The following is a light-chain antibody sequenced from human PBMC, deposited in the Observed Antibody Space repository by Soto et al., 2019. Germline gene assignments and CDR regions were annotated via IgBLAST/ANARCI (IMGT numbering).Light chain of an antibody. CDR2: AAS. J-gene: IGKJ2*01. CDR3: QKYNSAPNS. V-gene: IGKV1-27*01. CDR1: QDISNF. Sequence: DIQMTQSPSSLSASVGDRVTITCRASQDISNFLAWYQQKPGKVPKLLIYAASTLQTGVQSRFSGSGSVTVFTLTISSLQPEDVATYYCQKYNSAPNSFGRGTRLEIK.